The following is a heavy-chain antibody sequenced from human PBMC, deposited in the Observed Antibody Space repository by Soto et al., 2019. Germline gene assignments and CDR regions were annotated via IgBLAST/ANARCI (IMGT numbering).Heavy chain of an antibody. CDR1: GFTFSSYA. V-gene: IGHV3-23*01. J-gene: IGHJ4*02. Sequence: HPGGSLRLSCAASGFTFSSYAMSWVRQAPGKGLEWVSAISGSGGSTYYADSVKGRFTISRDNSKNTLYLQMNSLRAEDTAVYYCAKDSSYGDYALDWGQGTLVTVSS. D-gene: IGHD4-17*01. CDR2: ISGSGGST. CDR3: AKDSSYGDYALD.